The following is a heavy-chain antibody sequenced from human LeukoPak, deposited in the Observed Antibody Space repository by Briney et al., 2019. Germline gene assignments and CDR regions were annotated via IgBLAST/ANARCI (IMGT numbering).Heavy chain of an antibody. Sequence: GGSLRLSCAASGFSLSAYWMTWVRQAPGKGLEWVANINRDGSQKNHVDSVKGRFTISRDNAKNSLYLQMNTLRVEDTAVYYCARGTRELAVAGKGEYYFDYWGQGTLVTVSS. CDR3: ARGTRELAVAGKGEYYFDY. J-gene: IGHJ4*02. CDR1: GFSLSAYW. V-gene: IGHV3-7*01. D-gene: IGHD6-19*01. CDR2: INRDGSQK.